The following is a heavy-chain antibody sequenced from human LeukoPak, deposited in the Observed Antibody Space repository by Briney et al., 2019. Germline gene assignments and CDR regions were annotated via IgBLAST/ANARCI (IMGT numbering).Heavy chain of an antibody. CDR1: GFTFSSYA. V-gene: IGHV3-30-3*01. CDR2: ISYDGSNK. J-gene: IGHJ4*02. Sequence: PGGSLRLSCAASGFTFSSYAMHWVRQAPGKGLEWVAVISYDGSNKYYADSVKGRFTISRDNSKNTPYLQMNSLRAEDTAVYYCARDLYPTSGSYLDYWGQGTLVTVSS. CDR3: ARDLYPTSGSYLDY. D-gene: IGHD1-26*01.